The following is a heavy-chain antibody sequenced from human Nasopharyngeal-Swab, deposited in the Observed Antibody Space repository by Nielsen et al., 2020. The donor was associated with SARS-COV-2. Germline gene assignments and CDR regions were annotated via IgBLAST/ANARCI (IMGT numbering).Heavy chain of an antibody. Sequence: ASVKVSCKASGYTFTSYYMHWVRQAPGQGLEWMGIINPSGGSTSYAQKFQGRVTMTRGTSTSTVYMELSSLRSEDTAVYYCARDIVVVPAARGSWFDPWGQGTLVTVSS. D-gene: IGHD2-2*01. J-gene: IGHJ5*02. CDR1: GYTFTSYY. CDR3: ARDIVVVPAARGSWFDP. V-gene: IGHV1-46*01. CDR2: INPSGGST.